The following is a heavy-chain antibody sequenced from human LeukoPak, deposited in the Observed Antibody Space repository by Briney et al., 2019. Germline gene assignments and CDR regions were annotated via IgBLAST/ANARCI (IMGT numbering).Heavy chain of an antibody. CDR1: GGTFSSYA. CDR2: IIPIFGTA. Sequence: VASVKVSCKASGGTFSSYAISWVRQAPGQGLEWMGGIIPIFGTANYAQKFQGRVTITADESTSTAYMELSSLRSEDTAVYYCARVRQQQLGNYYYMDVWGKGTTVTVSS. D-gene: IGHD6-13*01. V-gene: IGHV1-69*01. CDR3: ARVRQQQLGNYYYMDV. J-gene: IGHJ6*03.